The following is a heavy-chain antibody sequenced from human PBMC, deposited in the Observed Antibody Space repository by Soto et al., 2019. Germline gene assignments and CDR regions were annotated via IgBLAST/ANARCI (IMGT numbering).Heavy chain of an antibody. J-gene: IGHJ6*02. CDR1: GFTFSSYA. CDR2: ISYDGSNK. Sequence: GGSLRLSCAASGFTFSSYAMHWVRQAPGKGLEWVAVISYDGSNKYYADSVKGRFTISRDNSKNTLYLQMNSLRAEDTAVYYCAREKRLVGATDYYCGMDVWGQGTTVTVSS. D-gene: IGHD1-26*01. V-gene: IGHV3-30-3*01. CDR3: AREKRLVGATDYYCGMDV.